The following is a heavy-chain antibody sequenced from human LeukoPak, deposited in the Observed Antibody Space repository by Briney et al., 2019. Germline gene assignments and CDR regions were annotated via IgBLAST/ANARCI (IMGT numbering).Heavy chain of an antibody. CDR2: ITWNSDDM. CDR3: AKGAGGSCYL. V-gene: IGHV3-9*01. CDR1: GFTFDGYG. J-gene: IGHJ4*02. Sequence: GGSLGLSCAASGFTFDGYGMYWVRQAPGKGLEWVSGITWNSDDMAYADSVKGRFTISRDNSKDTLYLQMNSLRAEDTAVYYCAKGAGGSCYLWGQGTLVTVSS. D-gene: IGHD2-15*01.